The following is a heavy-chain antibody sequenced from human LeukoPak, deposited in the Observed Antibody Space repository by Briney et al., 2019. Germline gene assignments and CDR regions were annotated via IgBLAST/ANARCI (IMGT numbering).Heavy chain of an antibody. Sequence: GGSLRLSCAASGFTFSSYSMNWVRQAPGKGLEWVSSISSSSIYIYYADSVKGRFTISRENAKNSLYLQMNSLRAEDTAVYYCARDLVDLIVGGEYFQHWGQGTLVIVSS. J-gene: IGHJ1*01. CDR2: ISSSSIYI. CDR3: ARDLVDLIVGGEYFQH. V-gene: IGHV3-21*01. CDR1: GFTFSSYS. D-gene: IGHD1-26*01.